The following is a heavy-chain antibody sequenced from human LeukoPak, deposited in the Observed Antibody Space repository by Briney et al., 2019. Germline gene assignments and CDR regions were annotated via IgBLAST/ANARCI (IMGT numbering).Heavy chain of an antibody. J-gene: IGHJ3*02. V-gene: IGHV3-21*01. CDR1: GFTFSSY. CDR3: ARDWELRPFWHRRADAFDI. D-gene: IGHD1-26*01. Sequence: GGSLRLSCAASGFTFSSYMNWVRQAPGKGLEWVSSITSSSTYIYYADSVRGRFTISRDNAKNSLYLQMNSLRAEDTAVYFRARDWELRPFWHRRADAFDIWGQGTMVTVSS. CDR2: ITSSSTYI.